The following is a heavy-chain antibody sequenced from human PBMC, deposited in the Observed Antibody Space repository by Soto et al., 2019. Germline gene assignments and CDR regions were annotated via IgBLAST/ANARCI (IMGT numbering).Heavy chain of an antibody. V-gene: IGHV1-69*13. CDR1: GGTFSSYA. D-gene: IGHD4-17*01. Sequence: ASVKVSCKASGGTFSSYAISWVRQAPGQGLEWMGGIIPIFGTANYAQKFQGRVTITADESTSTAYMELSSLRSEDTAVYYCASERVDPYGDYVFYWGQGTLVTVSS. J-gene: IGHJ4*02. CDR3: ASERVDPYGDYVFY. CDR2: IIPIFGTA.